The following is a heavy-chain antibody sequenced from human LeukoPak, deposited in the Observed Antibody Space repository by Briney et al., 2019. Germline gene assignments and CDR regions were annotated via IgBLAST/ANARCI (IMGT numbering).Heavy chain of an antibody. CDR1: GFTFSSYD. V-gene: IGHV3-48*03. D-gene: IGHD3-22*01. CDR2: ISSTGYSK. J-gene: IGHJ3*02. Sequence: GGSLRLSCAASGFTFSSYDVNWVRQAPGKGLEWVSYISSTGYSKYYADSVKGRFTISRDNSRTSLYLQMSSLRAEDTAVYYCARGGGSAYHYNAFDIWGLGTVVTVSS. CDR3: ARGGGSAYHYNAFDI.